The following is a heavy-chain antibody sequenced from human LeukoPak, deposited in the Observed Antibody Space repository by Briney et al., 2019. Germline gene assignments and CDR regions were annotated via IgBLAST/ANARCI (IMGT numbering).Heavy chain of an antibody. CDR3: ARHVYGEGMVD. Sequence: PSETLSLTCTVSGGSLNGYYWGWIRQPPGKGLECIGYIHSSEGTAHNASLKSRLTISLDTSKNQFSLTLSSVTAADTAVYYCARHVYGEGMVDWGKGTTVTVSS. V-gene: IGHV4-59*08. D-gene: IGHD4-17*01. CDR2: IHSSEGT. CDR1: GGSLNGYY. J-gene: IGHJ6*04.